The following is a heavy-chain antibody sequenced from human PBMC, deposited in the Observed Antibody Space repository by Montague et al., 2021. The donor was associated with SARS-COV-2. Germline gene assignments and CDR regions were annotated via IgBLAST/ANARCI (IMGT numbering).Heavy chain of an antibody. CDR1: GGSITYFY. D-gene: IGHD4-23*01. CDR3: ARDVVTLLGTFDY. V-gene: IGHV4-4*07. Sequence: SETLSLTCTVSGGSITYFYWSWIRQPAGKGLEWIGRVSSSGSTNXNPSLRSRVSMSVDTSKSQFSLKLSSVTAADTAVYYCARDVVTLLGTFDYWGRGTLVTVSS. J-gene: IGHJ4*02. CDR2: VSSSGST.